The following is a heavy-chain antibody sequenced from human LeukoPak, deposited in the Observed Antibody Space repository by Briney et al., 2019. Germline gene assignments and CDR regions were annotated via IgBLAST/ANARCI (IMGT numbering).Heavy chain of an antibody. CDR3: AKGHDYGYNSDY. J-gene: IGHJ4*02. V-gene: IGHV3-23*01. D-gene: IGHD4-23*01. CDR1: RFTFSSYA. CDR2: ISGIGGST. Sequence: GRSLRLSCAASRFTFSSYAMSCVRQAPGKGLEWVSAISGIGGSTYYADSVKGRFTISRDNSKNTLYLQMNSLRAEDTAVYYCAKGHDYGYNSDYWGQGTLVTVSS.